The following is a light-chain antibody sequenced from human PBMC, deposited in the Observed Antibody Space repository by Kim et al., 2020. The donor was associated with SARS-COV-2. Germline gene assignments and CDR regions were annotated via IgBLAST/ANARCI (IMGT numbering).Light chain of an antibody. Sequence: QAVVTQEPSLTVSPGETVTLTCASSTGAVTRAYYPNWFQQKPGQAPRALIYSTTYTHSWTPARFSGSLLGGKAALTLSGVQPEDEAEYYCLLYYGGAQVFGGGTQLTVL. CDR3: LLYYGGAQV. CDR1: TGAVTRAYY. J-gene: IGLJ3*02. CDR2: STT. V-gene: IGLV7-43*01.